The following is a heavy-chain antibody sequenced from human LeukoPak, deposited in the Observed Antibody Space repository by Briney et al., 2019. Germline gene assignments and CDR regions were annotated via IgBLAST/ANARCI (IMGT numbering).Heavy chain of an antibody. V-gene: IGHV4-34*01. J-gene: IGHJ6*02. D-gene: IGHD3-9*01. CDR3: ARGPILTGYYPLYYYYYGMDV. Sequence: SETLSLTCAVHGGSFSGYYWSWIRQPPGKGLEWIGEINHSGSTNYNPSLKSRVTISVDTSKNQFSLKLSSVTAADTAVYYCARGPILTGYYPLYYYYYGMDVWGQGTTVTVSS. CDR1: GGSFSGYY. CDR2: INHSGST.